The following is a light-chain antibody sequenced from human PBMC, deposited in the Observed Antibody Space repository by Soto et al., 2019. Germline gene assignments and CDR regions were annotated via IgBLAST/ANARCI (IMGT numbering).Light chain of an antibody. CDR1: QSFSSN. V-gene: IGKV3-15*01. J-gene: IGKJ5*01. CDR3: QQRNNWPIT. Sequence: EMVMTQSPATLSVSPGERATLSCRSSQSFSSNLAWYQQKPGQAPRLLIYGASTRATGIPARFSGSGSGTDFTLTISSLEPEDFALYYCQQRNNWPITFGQGTRLEI. CDR2: GAS.